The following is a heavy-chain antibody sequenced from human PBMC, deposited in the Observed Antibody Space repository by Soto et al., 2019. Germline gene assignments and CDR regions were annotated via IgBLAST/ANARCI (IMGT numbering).Heavy chain of an antibody. V-gene: IGHV3-30-3*01. CDR3: ARSPLNSPAAFDI. CDR2: ISYDGSNK. D-gene: IGHD5-18*01. J-gene: IGHJ3*02. CDR1: GFTFSSYA. Sequence: GGSLRLSCAASGFTFSSYAMHWVRQAPGKGLEWVAVISYDGSNKYYADSVKGRFTISRDNSKNTLYLQMNSLRAEDTAVYYCARSPLNSPAAFDIWGQGTMVTVSS.